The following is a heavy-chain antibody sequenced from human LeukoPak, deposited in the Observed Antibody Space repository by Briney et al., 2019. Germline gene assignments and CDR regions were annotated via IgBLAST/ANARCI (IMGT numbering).Heavy chain of an antibody. CDR3: ARDLKASSSWFVAFDI. CDR2: IWYDGSNK. CDR1: GFTFSSYG. D-gene: IGHD6-13*01. J-gene: IGHJ3*02. Sequence: QSGGSLRLSCAASGFTFSSYGMHWVRQAPGKGLEWVAVIWYDGSNKYYADSVKGRFTISRDNSKNTLYLQMNSLRAEDTAVYYCARDLKASSSWFVAFDIWGQGTMVTVSS. V-gene: IGHV3-33*01.